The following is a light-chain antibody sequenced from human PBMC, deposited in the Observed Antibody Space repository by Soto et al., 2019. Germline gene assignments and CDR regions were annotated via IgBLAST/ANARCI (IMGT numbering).Light chain of an antibody. V-gene: IGLV2-8*01. CDR2: EVT. Sequence: QSVLTQPPSASGSPGQSVTISCTGTSSDIGGYNYVSWYQQHPGKAPKLMIYEVTKRPSGVPDRFSASRSGNTASLTVSGLQAEDEADYYCSSFIGSNNLYVFGTGTKLTVL. CDR1: SSDIGGYNY. J-gene: IGLJ1*01. CDR3: SSFIGSNNLYV.